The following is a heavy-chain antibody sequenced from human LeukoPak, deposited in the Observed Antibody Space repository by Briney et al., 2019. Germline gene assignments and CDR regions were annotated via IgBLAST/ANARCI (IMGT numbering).Heavy chain of an antibody. CDR3: ARDYSNSNWFDP. Sequence: PSETLSLTCAVSGYSISSGYYWGWIRQPPGKGLEWIGSIYHSGSTYYNPSLKSRVTISVDTSKNQFSLKLGSVTAADTAVYYCARDYSNSNWFDPWGQGTLVTVSS. CDR1: GYSISSGYY. J-gene: IGHJ5*02. D-gene: IGHD4-11*01. CDR2: IYHSGST. V-gene: IGHV4-38-2*01.